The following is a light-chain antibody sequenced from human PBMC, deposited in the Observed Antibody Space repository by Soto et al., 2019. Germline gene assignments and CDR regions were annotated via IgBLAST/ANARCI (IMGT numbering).Light chain of an antibody. V-gene: IGKV3-20*01. CDR1: QSVSRR. CDR3: QHYGETPIT. J-gene: IGKJ5*01. Sequence: EIVLTQSPGTLSLSPGGRATLSCRASQSVSRRLAWYQHRPGQSPRILISGASMRASGVSVRFSGSGSGTDFTLTISRLEPEDFAVYYCQHYGETPITFGLGTRLEV. CDR2: GAS.